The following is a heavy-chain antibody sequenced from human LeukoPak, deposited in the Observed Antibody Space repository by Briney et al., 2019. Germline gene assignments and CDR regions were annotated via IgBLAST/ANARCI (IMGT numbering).Heavy chain of an antibody. CDR3: ARDEEGGSYPLDY. D-gene: IGHD1-26*01. CDR1: GFTFGSYS. CDR2: ISSSSSYI. V-gene: IGHV3-21*01. J-gene: IGHJ4*02. Sequence: PGGSLRLSCAASGFTFGSYSMNWVRQAPGKGLEWVSSISSSSSYIYYADSVKGRFTISRDNAKNSLYLQMNSLRAEDTAVYYCARDEEGGSYPLDYWGQGTLVTVSS.